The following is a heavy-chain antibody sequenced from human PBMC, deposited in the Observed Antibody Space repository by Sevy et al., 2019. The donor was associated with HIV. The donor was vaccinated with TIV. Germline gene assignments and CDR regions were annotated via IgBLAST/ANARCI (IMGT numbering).Heavy chain of an antibody. Sequence: GGSLRLSCVVSGFTFSKYPMNWVRQAPGKGLEWVSSISSSSNYIYYGDSVKGRFTSSRDNAKNSRYLQMTSLGADDTAVYYCVRDGGCSSSSCLLYFDYWGQGILVTGSS. J-gene: IGHJ4*02. CDR2: ISSSSNYI. D-gene: IGHD2-15*01. V-gene: IGHV3-21*01. CDR3: VRDGGCSSSSCLLYFDY. CDR1: GFTFSKYP.